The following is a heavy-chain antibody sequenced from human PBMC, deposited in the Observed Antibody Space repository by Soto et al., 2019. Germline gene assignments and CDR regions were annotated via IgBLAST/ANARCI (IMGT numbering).Heavy chain of an antibody. D-gene: IGHD3-9*01. CDR2: MNPNSGNT. CDR3: ARGLTGYYSGWFDP. Sequence: ASVKVSCKASGYTFTSYDINWVRQATGQGLEWMGWMNPNSGNTGYAQKFQGRVTMTRNTSISTAYMELSSLRSEDTAVYYCARGLTGYYSGWFDPWGQGNLVTVSS. CDR1: GYTFTSYD. V-gene: IGHV1-8*01. J-gene: IGHJ5*02.